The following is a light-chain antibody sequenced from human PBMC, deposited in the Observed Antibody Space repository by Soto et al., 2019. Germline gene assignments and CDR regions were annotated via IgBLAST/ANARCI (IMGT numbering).Light chain of an antibody. V-gene: IGKV3-15*01. CDR1: QSVNSH. J-gene: IGKJ4*01. Sequence: VMTQSPVTLSVSPGETVTLSCWASQSVNSHLAWYQQKPGQAPRLLVYDTSTRATGVPARFSDSGSGTDFTLTISSLQSEDFAVYHCQQYNNWPPFFGGGTKVEIK. CDR3: QQYNNWPPF. CDR2: DTS.